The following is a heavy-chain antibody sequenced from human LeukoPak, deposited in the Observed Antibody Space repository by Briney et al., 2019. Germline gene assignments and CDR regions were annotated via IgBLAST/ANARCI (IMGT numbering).Heavy chain of an antibody. CDR3: AREPITGTTGSYFDY. CDR2: INHSGST. V-gene: IGHV4-34*01. Sequence: PLETLSLTCAVYGGSFSGYYWSWIRQPPGKGLEWTGEINHSGSTNYNPSLKSRVTISVDTSKNQFSLKLSSVTAADTAVYYCAREPITGTTGSYFDYWGQGTLVTVSS. D-gene: IGHD1-20*01. J-gene: IGHJ4*02. CDR1: GGSFSGYY.